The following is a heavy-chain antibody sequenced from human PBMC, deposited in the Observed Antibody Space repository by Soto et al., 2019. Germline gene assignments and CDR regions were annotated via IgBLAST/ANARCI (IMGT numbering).Heavy chain of an antibody. CDR1: GGSVSSGSYY. J-gene: IGHJ6*02. D-gene: IGHD3-22*01. V-gene: IGHV4-61*01. CDR2: IYYRGST. Sequence: SETLSLTCIVSGGSVSSGSYYWSWIRQPPGKGLEWIGYIYYRGSTNYSPALKSRVTISVDTSKNRFSLNMSSVTAADTAVYYCARWAYYDSSGHYLMEYGLDVWCQGATVT. CDR3: ARWAYYDSSGHYLMEYGLDV.